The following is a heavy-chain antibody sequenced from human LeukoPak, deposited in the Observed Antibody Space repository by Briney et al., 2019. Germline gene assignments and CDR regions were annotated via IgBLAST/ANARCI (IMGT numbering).Heavy chain of an antibody. CDR2: MSPNSGNT. J-gene: IGHJ5*02. D-gene: IGHD3-22*01. V-gene: IGHV1-8*01. CDR3: ARMNYYDSILGNWFDP. CDR1: GYTFTSYA. Sequence: GASVKVSCKASGYTFTSYAINWVRQATGQGLEWMGWMSPNSGNTGYAQKFQGRVTMTRNTSISTAYMELSSLRSEDTAVYYCARMNYYDSILGNWFDPWGQGTLVTVSS.